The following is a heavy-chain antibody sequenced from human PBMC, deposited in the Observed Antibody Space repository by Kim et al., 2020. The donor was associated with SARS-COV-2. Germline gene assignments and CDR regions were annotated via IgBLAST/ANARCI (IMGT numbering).Heavy chain of an antibody. Sequence: YAQGLTGRFVFSLDTSVSTAYLQISSLKAEDTAVYYCAREYYYGSGDFDYWGQGTLVTVSS. D-gene: IGHD3-10*01. V-gene: IGHV7-4-1*02. CDR3: AREYYYGSGDFDY. J-gene: IGHJ4*02.